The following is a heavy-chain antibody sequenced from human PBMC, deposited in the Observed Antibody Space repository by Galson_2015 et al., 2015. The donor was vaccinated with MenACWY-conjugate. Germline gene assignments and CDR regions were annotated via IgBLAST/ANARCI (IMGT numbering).Heavy chain of an antibody. CDR3: AKDFASNGYCSSTSCYYHGMDV. CDR2: ISYDGSKR. CDR1: GFTFSSYG. V-gene: IGHV3-30*18. D-gene: IGHD2-2*01. Sequence: SLRLSCAASGFTFSSYGMHWARQAPGKGLEWVVVISYDGSKRYYADSVKGRFTISRDNSKNTLYLQMNSLRAEDTAVYYCAKDFASNGYCSSTSCYYHGMDVWGQGTTVTVSS. J-gene: IGHJ6*02.